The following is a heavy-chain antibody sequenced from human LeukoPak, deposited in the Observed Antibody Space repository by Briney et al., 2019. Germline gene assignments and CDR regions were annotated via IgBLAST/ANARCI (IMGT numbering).Heavy chain of an antibody. J-gene: IGHJ4*02. CDR2: IYSSGTT. D-gene: IGHD6-19*01. Sequence: SETLSLTCTVSGGSINYYYWSWIRQPPGKALEWIGYIYSSGTTDYNPSLKSRVTISVDTSKNQFSLKLSSVTAADTAVYYCARETYSSGWYVVGFDYWGQGTLVTVSS. V-gene: IGHV4-59*01. CDR3: ARETYSSGWYVVGFDY. CDR1: GGSINYYY.